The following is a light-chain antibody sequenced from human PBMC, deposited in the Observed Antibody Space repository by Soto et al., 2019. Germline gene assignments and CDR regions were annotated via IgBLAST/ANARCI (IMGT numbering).Light chain of an antibody. CDR1: QSVSSY. CDR2: DAS. Sequence: EIVMTQSPATLSLSPAERATLSCRASQSVSSYLAWYQQKPGQAPRLLIYDASNRATGIPARFSGSGSGTDFTLTISSLEPEDFAVYYCQQRSNWLAATFGQGTRLEIK. CDR3: QQRSNWLAAT. J-gene: IGKJ5*01. V-gene: IGKV3-11*01.